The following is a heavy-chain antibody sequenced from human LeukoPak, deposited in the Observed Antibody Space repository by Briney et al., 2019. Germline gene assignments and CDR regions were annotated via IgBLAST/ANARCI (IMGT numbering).Heavy chain of an antibody. J-gene: IGHJ6*03. D-gene: IGHD1-14*01. CDR1: GGSFSGYY. Sequence: ASETLSLTCAVYGGSFSGYYWSWIRQPPGKGLEWIGEINHSGSTNYNPSLKSRVTISVDTSKNQFSLKLSSVTAADTAVYYCAREYHPYYYYYMDVWGKGTTVTVSS. CDR3: AREYHPYYYYYMDV. CDR2: INHSGST. V-gene: IGHV4-34*01.